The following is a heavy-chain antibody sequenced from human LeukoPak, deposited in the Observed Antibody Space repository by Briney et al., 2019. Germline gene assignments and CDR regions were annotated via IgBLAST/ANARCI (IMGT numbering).Heavy chain of an antibody. D-gene: IGHD2-8*01. CDR3: LGCASCHCTFSM. CDR2: ISLGGSAT. V-gene: IGHV3-23*01. CDR1: GLTFSNYA. Sequence: GGSLRLSCAASGLTFSNYAMSWVRQAPGKGLEWVSGISLGGSATFDADSVKGRVTISRDESRNTVYLNMNSLRVEDTAVYYCLGCASCHCTFSMWGQGTTVTVSS. J-gene: IGHJ3*01.